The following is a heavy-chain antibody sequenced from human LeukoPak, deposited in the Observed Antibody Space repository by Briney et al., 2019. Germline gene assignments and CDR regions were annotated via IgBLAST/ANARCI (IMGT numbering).Heavy chain of an antibody. V-gene: IGHV1-2*06. CDR1: GYTFTGYY. CDR3: ARENYYYGMDV. Sequence: GASVKVSCKASGYTFTGYYMHWVRQAPGQELEWMGRINPNSGGTNYAQKFQGRVTMTRDTSISTAYMELSGLRSDDTAVYYCARENYYYGMDVWGQGTTVTVSS. J-gene: IGHJ6*02. CDR2: INPNSGGT.